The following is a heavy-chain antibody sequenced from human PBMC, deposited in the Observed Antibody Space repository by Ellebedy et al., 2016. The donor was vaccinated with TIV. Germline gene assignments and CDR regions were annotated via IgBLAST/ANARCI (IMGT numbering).Heavy chain of an antibody. CDR3: ARHPRITMVRGVIIKAGGWFDP. V-gene: IGHV5-51*01. CDR1: GYSFTSYW. J-gene: IGHJ5*02. Sequence: GESLKISCKGSGYSFTSYWIGWVRPMPGKGLEWMGILYPGDSDTRYSPSFQGQVTISADKSISPAYLQWSSLKASDTAMYYCARHPRITMVRGVIIKAGGWFDPWGQGTLVTVSS. CDR2: LYPGDSDT. D-gene: IGHD3-10*01.